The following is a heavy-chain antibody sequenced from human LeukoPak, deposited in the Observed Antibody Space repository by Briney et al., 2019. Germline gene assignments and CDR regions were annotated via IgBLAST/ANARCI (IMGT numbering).Heavy chain of an antibody. V-gene: IGHV3-30*18. CDR3: AKGRGCSGGSCPNWCDP. D-gene: IGHD2-15*01. Sequence: PGGSLRLSCAASGFTFSSYGMHWVRQAPGKGLEWVAVISYDGSNKYYADSVKGRFTISRDNSKNTLYLQMNSLRAEDTAVYYCAKGRGCSGGSCPNWCDPWGQGTLVTVSS. CDR2: ISYDGSNK. CDR1: GFTFSSYG. J-gene: IGHJ5*02.